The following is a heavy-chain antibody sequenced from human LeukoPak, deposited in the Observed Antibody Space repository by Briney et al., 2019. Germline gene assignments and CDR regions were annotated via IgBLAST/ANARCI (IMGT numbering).Heavy chain of an antibody. CDR3: ARDGALDY. CDR1: GYTFTGYH. J-gene: IGHJ4*02. CDR2: INPNSGDT. V-gene: IGHV1-2*02. Sequence: GASVKVSCKASGYTFTGYHMHWVRQAPGQGLEWMGWINPNSGDTNSAQKFQGRVSMTRDTSISTTYLELSRLRSDDTAVYYCARDGALDYWGQGTLVTVSS. D-gene: IGHD3-16*01.